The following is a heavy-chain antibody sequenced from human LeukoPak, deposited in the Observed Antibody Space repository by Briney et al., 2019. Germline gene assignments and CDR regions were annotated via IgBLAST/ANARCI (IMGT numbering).Heavy chain of an antibody. CDR2: IIPIFGTA. CDR1: GGTFSSYA. Sequence: SVKVSCKASGGTFSSYAISWLRQAPGQGLEWMVRIIPIFGTANYAQKFQGRVTITADKSTSTAYMELSSLRSEDTAVYYCARGAVVVTAGGAFDIWGQGTKVTVSS. CDR3: ARGAVVVTAGGAFDI. D-gene: IGHD2-21*02. J-gene: IGHJ3*02. V-gene: IGHV1-69*06.